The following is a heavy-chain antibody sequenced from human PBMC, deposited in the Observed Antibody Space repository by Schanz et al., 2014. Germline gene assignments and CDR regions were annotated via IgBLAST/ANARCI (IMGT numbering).Heavy chain of an antibody. V-gene: IGHV1-46*01. Sequence: QVQLVQSGSELTRPGASVKVSCKASGYNFTTYTMNWVRQAPGQGLEWMGLINPIDGSTTYVWGFHGRLTMTRDTSTTTVYMDLSTLRSEDTAVYYCARGSCTASGCYDAFDLWGQGTLVTVSS. CDR1: GYNFTTYT. CDR3: ARGSCTASGCYDAFDL. J-gene: IGHJ3*01. D-gene: IGHD2-2*01. CDR2: INPIDGST.